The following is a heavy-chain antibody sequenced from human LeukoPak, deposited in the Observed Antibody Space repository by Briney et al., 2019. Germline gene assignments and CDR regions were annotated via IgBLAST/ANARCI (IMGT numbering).Heavy chain of an antibody. V-gene: IGHV4-59*08. CDR1: DGSITNYD. CDR3: ARGILRDGYIDY. J-gene: IGHJ4*02. Sequence: PSETLSLTCTVSDGSITNYDWSWVRQPPWKGLEWIGYIYYSGSTNYNPSLKSRVTISVDTSKNQFSLKLSSVTAADTAVYYCARGILRDGYIDYWGQGTLVTVSS. CDR2: IYYSGST. D-gene: IGHD5-24*01.